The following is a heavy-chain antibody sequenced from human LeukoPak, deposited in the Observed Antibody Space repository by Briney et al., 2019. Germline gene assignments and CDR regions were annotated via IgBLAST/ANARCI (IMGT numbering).Heavy chain of an antibody. CDR2: ISSSSSYI. V-gene: IGHV3-21*01. Sequence: GGSLRLSCAASGFTFSSYSMSWVRQAPGKGLEWVSSISSSSSYIYYADSVKGRFTISRDNAKNSLYLQMNSPRAEDTAVYYCARMGSRDAFDIWGQGTMVTVSS. J-gene: IGHJ3*02. CDR1: GFTFSSYS. CDR3: ARMGSRDAFDI. D-gene: IGHD1-26*01.